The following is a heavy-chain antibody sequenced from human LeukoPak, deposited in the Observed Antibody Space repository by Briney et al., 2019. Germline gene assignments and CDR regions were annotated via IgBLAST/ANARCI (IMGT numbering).Heavy chain of an antibody. Sequence: SVKVSCKASGGTFSSYAISWVRQAPGQGLEWMGGIIPIFGTANYAQKFQGRVTITTDESTSTAYMELSSLRSEDTAVYYCARGSRFLEWLSEGGNWFDPWGQGTLVTVSS. CDR1: GGTFSSYA. D-gene: IGHD3-3*01. CDR2: IIPIFGTA. V-gene: IGHV1-69*05. J-gene: IGHJ5*02. CDR3: ARGSRFLEWLSEGGNWFDP.